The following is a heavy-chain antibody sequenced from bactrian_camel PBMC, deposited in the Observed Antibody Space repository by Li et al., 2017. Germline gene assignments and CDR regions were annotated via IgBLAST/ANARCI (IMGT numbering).Heavy chain of an antibody. V-gene: IGHV3-2*01. CDR3: AVDTIANAPPRSDYNV. J-gene: IGHJ4*01. D-gene: IGHD2*01. CDR2: IDSDAGTT. Sequence: HVQLVESGGGLVQPGGSLRLSCAASGLTFSVYYTSWVRQAPGKEREGVAHIDSDAGTTYSDSVKGRFTISLENAKNTLYLQMDILKPEDTAVYFCAVDTIANAPPRSDYNVRGQGTQVTVS. CDR1: GLTFSVYY.